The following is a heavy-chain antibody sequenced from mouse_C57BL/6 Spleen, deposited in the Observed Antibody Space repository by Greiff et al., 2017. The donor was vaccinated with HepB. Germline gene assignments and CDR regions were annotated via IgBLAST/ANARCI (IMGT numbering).Heavy chain of an antibody. V-gene: IGHV1-77*01. J-gene: IGHJ3*01. Sequence: VQLQQSVAELVKPRASVMISCRASGYTFTDYYINGVMKRPGQGLEWIGKIGPGSGSTYYNEKFKGKATLTADKSSSTAYMQLSSLTSEDSAVYFCARGYYYGSSPSGHWGDGTLAIDSA. CDR3: ARGYYYGSSPSGH. CDR1: GYTFTDYY. D-gene: IGHD1-1*01. CDR2: IGPGSGST.